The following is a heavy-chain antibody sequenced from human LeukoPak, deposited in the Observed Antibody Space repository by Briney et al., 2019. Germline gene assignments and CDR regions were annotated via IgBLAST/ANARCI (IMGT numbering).Heavy chain of an antibody. D-gene: IGHD1-1*01. V-gene: IGHV3-30*04. CDR3: ARDIRGYIQSDGYFDY. J-gene: IGHJ4*02. Sequence: PGGSLRLSCAASGFTFTSHAVHWVRQAVGKRLEWVAVLSDAGRVTLYSDSVKGRFTVSRDNPNNTLFLQMNSLRAEDSAVYYCARDIRGYIQSDGYFDYWGRGTLVTVSS. CDR1: GFTFTSHA. CDR2: LSDAGRVT.